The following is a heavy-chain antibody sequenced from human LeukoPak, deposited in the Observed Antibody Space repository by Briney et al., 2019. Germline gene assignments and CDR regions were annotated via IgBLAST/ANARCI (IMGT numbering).Heavy chain of an antibody. CDR3: ATASTSTASDY. CDR1: GFTFSDYY. D-gene: IGHD5-18*01. CDR2: ISSSGSTI. J-gene: IGHJ4*02. V-gene: IGHV3-11*04. Sequence: PGGSLRLSCAASGFTFSDYYMSWIRQAPGKGLEWVSYISSSGSTIYYADSVKGRFTISRDNAKNSLYLQMSSLRAEDTAVYYCATASTSTASDYWGQGTLVTVSS.